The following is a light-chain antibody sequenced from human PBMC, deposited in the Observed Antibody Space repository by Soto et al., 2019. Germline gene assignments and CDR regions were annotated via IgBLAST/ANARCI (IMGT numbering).Light chain of an antibody. J-gene: IGKJ5*01. Sequence: EIVLTQSPGTLSLSPGERATLSWRASQSVSSSNLAWYQQRPGQAPRLLIYGASCRASGIPDRFIGSGSGTDFTLTISRLEPEDFAVYYCQQYGSSPRTFGQGTRLEIK. CDR3: QQYGSSPRT. CDR2: GAS. V-gene: IGKV3-20*01. CDR1: QSVSSSN.